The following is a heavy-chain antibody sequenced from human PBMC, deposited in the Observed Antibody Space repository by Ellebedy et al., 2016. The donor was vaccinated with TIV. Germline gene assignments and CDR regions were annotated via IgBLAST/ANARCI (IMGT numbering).Heavy chain of an antibody. D-gene: IGHD1-26*01. Sequence: ASVKVSCKASGGTFSSYAISWVRQAPGQGLEWMGGIIPIFGTANYAQKFQGRVTITADESTSTAYMELSSLRSEDTAVYYCAADDGSSGNFDYWGQGTLVTVSS. V-gene: IGHV1-69*13. CDR1: GGTFSSYA. CDR2: IIPIFGTA. CDR3: AADDGSSGNFDY. J-gene: IGHJ4*02.